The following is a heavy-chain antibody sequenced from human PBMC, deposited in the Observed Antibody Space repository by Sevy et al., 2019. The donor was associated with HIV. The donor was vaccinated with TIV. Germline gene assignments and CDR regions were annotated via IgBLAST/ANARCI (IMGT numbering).Heavy chain of an antibody. Sequence: GGSLRLSCAASGFTFSSYSMNWVRQAPGKGLEWVSSISSSSSYIYYADSVKGRFTISRDNAKNSLYLQMNSLSAEDTAVYYCAREARIAVAGPTGGFDPWGQGTLVTVSS. V-gene: IGHV3-21*01. CDR1: GFTFSSYS. CDR3: AREARIAVAGPTGGFDP. D-gene: IGHD6-19*01. CDR2: ISSSSSYI. J-gene: IGHJ5*02.